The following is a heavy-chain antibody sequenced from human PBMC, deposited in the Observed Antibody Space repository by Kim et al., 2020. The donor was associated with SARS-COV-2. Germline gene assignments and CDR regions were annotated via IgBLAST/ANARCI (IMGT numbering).Heavy chain of an antibody. V-gene: IGHV3-66*01. D-gene: IGHD3-22*01. CDR3: AREYNYYDSSGYYSPVTDY. J-gene: IGHJ4*02. Sequence: VRFPISRDNSKSTLYLQMNSLRAEDTAVYYCAREYNYYDSSGYYSPVTDYWGQGTLVTVSS.